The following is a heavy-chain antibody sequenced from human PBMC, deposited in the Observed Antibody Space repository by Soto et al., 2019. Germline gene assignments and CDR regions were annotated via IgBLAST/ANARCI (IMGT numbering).Heavy chain of an antibody. Sequence: GESLKISCRGSEYSFTSYWIGWVRQMPGKGLEWMGIIHPRDSDTRYSPSFQGQVTISADMSISTAYLLWNSLKASDAAMYYCARLDYGSGSHLYYFDYWGQGTPVTVYS. V-gene: IGHV5-51*01. D-gene: IGHD3-10*01. CDR2: IHPRDSDT. CDR1: EYSFTSYW. CDR3: ARLDYGSGSHLYYFDY. J-gene: IGHJ4*02.